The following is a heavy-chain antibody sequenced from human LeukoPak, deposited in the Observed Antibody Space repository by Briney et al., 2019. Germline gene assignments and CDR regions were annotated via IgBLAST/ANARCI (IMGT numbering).Heavy chain of an antibody. V-gene: IGHV1-18*04. CDR2: ISAYNGNT. D-gene: IGHD1-26*01. J-gene: IGHJ3*02. CDR3: ARTNSGSYLDAFDI. Sequence: ASVKVSCKASGYTFTGYYMHWVRQAPGQGLEWMGWISAYNGNTNYAQKLQGRVTMTTDTSTSTAYMELRSLRSDDTAVYYCARTNSGSYLDAFDIWGQGTMVTVSS. CDR1: GYTFTGYY.